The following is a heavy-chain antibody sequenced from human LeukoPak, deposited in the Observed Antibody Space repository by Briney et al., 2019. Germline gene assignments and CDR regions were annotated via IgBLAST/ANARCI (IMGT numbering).Heavy chain of an antibody. CDR3: ARDGGLGLDYFDY. CDR2: TYYRSKWFN. J-gene: IGHJ4*02. Sequence: SQTLSLTCAISGDSVSSNSAAWNWVRQSPSRGLEWLGRTYYRSKWFNDYSISVKSRITVNPDTSKNQFSLQLTSVTPEDTAVYYCARDGGLGLDYFDYWGQGTLVTVSS. D-gene: IGHD3-16*01. CDR1: GDSVSSNSAA. V-gene: IGHV6-1*01.